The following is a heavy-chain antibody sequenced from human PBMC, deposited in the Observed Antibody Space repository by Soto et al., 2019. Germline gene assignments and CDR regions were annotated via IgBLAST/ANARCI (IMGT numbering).Heavy chain of an antibody. D-gene: IGHD5-18*01. J-gene: IGHJ4*02. CDR2: IYYSGST. Sequence: QVQLQESGPGLAKPSQTLSLTCTVSGGSISSGGYYWSWIRQHPGKGLEWIGYIYYSGSTYYNPSLKSRVTISVDTSKNQFSLKLSSVTAADTAVYYCARDCGYSYGAYYFDYWGQGTLVTVSS. CDR3: ARDCGYSYGAYYFDY. V-gene: IGHV4-31*03. CDR1: GGSISSGGYY.